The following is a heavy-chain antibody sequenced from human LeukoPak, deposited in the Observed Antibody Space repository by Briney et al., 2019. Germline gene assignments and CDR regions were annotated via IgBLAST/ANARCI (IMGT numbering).Heavy chain of an antibody. V-gene: IGHV3-23*01. D-gene: IGHD6-19*01. CDR1: GFTFSSYA. Sequence: GGSLRLSXAASGFTFSSYAMSWVRQAPGKGMEWVSAISGSGGSTYYADSVKGRFTISRDNSKNTLYLQMNSLRAEDTAVYYCAKNGYSSGWYGYYFDYWGQGTLVTVSS. CDR3: AKNGYSSGWYGYYFDY. CDR2: ISGSGGST. J-gene: IGHJ4*02.